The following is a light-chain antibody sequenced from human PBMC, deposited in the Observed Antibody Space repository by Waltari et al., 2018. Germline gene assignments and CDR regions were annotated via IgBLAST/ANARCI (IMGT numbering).Light chain of an antibody. J-gene: IGLJ2*01. CDR2: ADN. V-gene: IGLV1-40*01. CDR3: QSYDSSLGASL. CDR1: SSSIGPGCD. Sequence: QSVLPQPPSVSGAPGQRVTISRIGSSSSIGPGCDGPWYQQFPGTPPKPLIYADNNRPSGVPDRFSGSVSGTSASLAITGLQADDEAEYYCQSYDSSLGASLFGGGTKLTVL.